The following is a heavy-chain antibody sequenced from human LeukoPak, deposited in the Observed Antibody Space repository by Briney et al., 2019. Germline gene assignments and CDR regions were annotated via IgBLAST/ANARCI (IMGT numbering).Heavy chain of an antibody. V-gene: IGHV3-30*02. CDR2: IRNDGSNK. J-gene: IGHJ4*02. CDR3: ARDITIFGVVIPGDY. D-gene: IGHD3-3*01. Sequence: GGSLRLSCAASGITFSSYGMHWVRQAPGKGLEWVAFIRNDGSNKYYADSVKGRFTISRDKSKNTLYLQMNSLRAEDTAVYYCARDITIFGVVIPGDYWGQGTLVTVSS. CDR1: GITFSSYG.